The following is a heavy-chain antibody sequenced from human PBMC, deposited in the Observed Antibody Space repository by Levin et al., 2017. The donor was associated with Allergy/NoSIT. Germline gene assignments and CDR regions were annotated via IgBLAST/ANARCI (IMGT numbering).Heavy chain of an antibody. D-gene: IGHD2-8*01. CDR1: GGSISSNY. Sequence: SETPSLNCTVSGGSISSNYWSWIRQPPGKGLEWIGYMYYSGSTNYNPSLKSRVTISVDKSKNQFSLKLSSVTAADTAVYYCASGLRVKLDYWGQGALVTVSS. V-gene: IGHV4-59*01. CDR3: ASGLRVKLDY. CDR2: MYYSGST. J-gene: IGHJ4*02.